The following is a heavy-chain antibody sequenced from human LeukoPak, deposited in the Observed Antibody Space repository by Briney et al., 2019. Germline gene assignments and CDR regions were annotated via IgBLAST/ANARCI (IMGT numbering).Heavy chain of an antibody. J-gene: IGHJ4*02. CDR2: IKQDGGEA. CDR1: GFTFGSYW. V-gene: IGHV3-7*01. D-gene: IGHD4-11*01. CDR3: TREDHSNYNY. Sequence: GGSLRLSCAASGFTFGSYWMSWVRQAPGKGLEWVANIKQDGGEAFYVDSVKGRFTISRDNAKNSLYLQMNSLRAEDTAVYYCTREDHSNYNYWGQGTLVTVSS.